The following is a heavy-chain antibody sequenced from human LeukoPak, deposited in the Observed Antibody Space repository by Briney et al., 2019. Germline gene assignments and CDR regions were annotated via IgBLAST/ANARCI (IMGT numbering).Heavy chain of an antibody. V-gene: IGHV3-21*01. Sequence: PGGSLRLSCAASGFTFSSYSMNWVRQAPGKGLEWVTSFSSSSNYIYYADSVKGRFTISRDNAKNSLYLQMNSLRAEDTAVYYCARDLIVGTTIRYYFDYWGQGTLVTVSS. CDR3: ARDLIVGTTIRYYFDY. CDR2: FSSSSNYI. D-gene: IGHD1-26*01. CDR1: GFTFSSYS. J-gene: IGHJ4*02.